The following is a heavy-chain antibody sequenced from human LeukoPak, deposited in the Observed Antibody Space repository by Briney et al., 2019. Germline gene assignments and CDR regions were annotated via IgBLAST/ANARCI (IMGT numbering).Heavy chain of an antibody. CDR3: ARFAYSSGWYYDLAEYFQH. V-gene: IGHV1-18*01. CDR1: GYTFTSYG. CDR2: ISAYNGNT. J-gene: IGHJ1*01. Sequence: ASVKVSCKASGYTFTSYGISWVRQAPGQGLEWMGWISAYNGNTNYAQKFQGRVTMTRDTSISTAYMELSRLRSDDTAVYYCARFAYSSGWYYDLAEYFQHWGQGTLVTVSS. D-gene: IGHD6-19*01.